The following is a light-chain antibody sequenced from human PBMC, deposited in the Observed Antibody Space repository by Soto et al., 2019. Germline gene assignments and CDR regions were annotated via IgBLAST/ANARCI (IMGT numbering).Light chain of an antibody. J-gene: IGKJ1*01. Sequence: DIQLTQSPPFLSASVGDRVTISCRASQTISNWLAWYQQKPGKAPKLLIYDASSLESGVPSRFSGSGSGTDFTLTISSLQPEDFATYYCQQSYSTLWTFGQGTKV. CDR1: QTISNW. CDR3: QQSYSTLWT. CDR2: DAS. V-gene: IGKV1-39*01.